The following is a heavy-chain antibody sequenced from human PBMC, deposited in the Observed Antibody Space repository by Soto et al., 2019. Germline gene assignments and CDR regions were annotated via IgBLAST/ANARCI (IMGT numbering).Heavy chain of an antibody. CDR3: AVSRLRLGELSYH. CDR2: IIPIFGTA. Sequence: QVQLVQSGAEVKKTGSSVKVSCKASGGTFSSYAISWVRQAPGQGLEWKAGIIPIFGTANYAQKFQGRVTITADESTSTAYMELSSLRSEDTAVYYCAVSRLRLGELSYHWGQGNLVTVSS. D-gene: IGHD3-16*02. J-gene: IGHJ5*02. CDR1: GGTFSSYA. V-gene: IGHV1-69*01.